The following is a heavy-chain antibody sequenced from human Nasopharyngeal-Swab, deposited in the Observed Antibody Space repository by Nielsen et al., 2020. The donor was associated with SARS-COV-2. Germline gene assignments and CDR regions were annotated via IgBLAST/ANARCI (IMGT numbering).Heavy chain of an antibody. J-gene: IGHJ6*02. V-gene: IGHV1-2*04. CDR3: AGNIVVVPAAVLYYYYGMDV. CDR2: INPNSGGT. D-gene: IGHD2-2*01. CDR1: GYTFTGYY. Sequence: ASVKVSCKASGYTFTGYYMHWVRQAPGQGLEWMGWINPNSGGTNYAQKFQGWVTMTRDTSISTAYMELSRLRSDDTAVYYCAGNIVVVPAAVLYYYYGMDVWGQGTTVTVSS.